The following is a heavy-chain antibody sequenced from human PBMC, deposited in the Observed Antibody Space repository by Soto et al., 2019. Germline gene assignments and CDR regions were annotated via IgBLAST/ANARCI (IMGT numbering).Heavy chain of an antibody. CDR2: IIPIFGTA. J-gene: IGHJ6*02. V-gene: IGHV1-69*13. D-gene: IGHD2-15*01. Sequence: SVKVSCKASGGTFSSYAISWVRQAPGQGLEWMGGIIPIFGTANYAQKFQGRVTITADESTSTDYMELSSLRSEDTAVYYCARPPLRYCSGGSCFSSGYYYYCMDVCDQGTRFTVSS. CDR1: GGTFSSYA. CDR3: ARPPLRYCSGGSCFSSGYYYYCMDV.